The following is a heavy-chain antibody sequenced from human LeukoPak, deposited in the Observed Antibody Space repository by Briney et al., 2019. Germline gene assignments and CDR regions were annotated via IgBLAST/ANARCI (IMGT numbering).Heavy chain of an antibody. V-gene: IGHV3-30*04. D-gene: IGHD6-13*01. J-gene: IGHJ6*02. CDR3: ARDSSSWYRSGYYGMDV. CDR2: ISYDGSNK. Sequence: GSLRLSCAASGFTFSSYAMHWVRQAPGKGLEWVAVISYDGSNKYYADSVKGRFTISRDNSKNTLYLQMNSLRAEDTAVYYCARDSSSWYRSGYYGMDVWGQGTTVTVSS. CDR1: GFTFSSYA.